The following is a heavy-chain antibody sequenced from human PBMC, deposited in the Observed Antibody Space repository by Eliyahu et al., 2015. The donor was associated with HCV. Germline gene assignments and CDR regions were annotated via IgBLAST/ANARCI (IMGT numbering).Heavy chain of an antibody. J-gene: IGHJ2*01. CDR3: ARDGSSSRGGYYDL. D-gene: IGHD6-13*01. Sequence: QVQLVQSGAEVKKPGASVKVSCKASGYTFTSYGITWVRQAPGQGLEWMGWISPYNGNTYFAQKVQGRLTMTTDTSTTTTYMELRSLRSDDTAVYYCARDGSSSRGGYYDLWGRGTLVTVSS. CDR2: ISPYNGNT. CDR1: GYTFTSYG. V-gene: IGHV1-18*01.